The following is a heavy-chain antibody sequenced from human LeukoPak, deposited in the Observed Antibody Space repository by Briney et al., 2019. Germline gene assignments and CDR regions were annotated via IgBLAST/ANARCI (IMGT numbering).Heavy chain of an antibody. CDR2: IYSGGST. V-gene: IGHV3-53*01. CDR1: GFTVSSNY. D-gene: IGHD2-15*01. CDR3: AKDVPIYCSGGSCSSV. Sequence: QTGGSLRLSCAASGFTVSSNYMSWVRQAPGKGLEWVSVIYSGGSTYYADSVKGRFTISRDNSKNTLYLQMNSLRAEDTAVYYCAKDVPIYCSGGSCSSVWGQGTLVTVSS. J-gene: IGHJ4*02.